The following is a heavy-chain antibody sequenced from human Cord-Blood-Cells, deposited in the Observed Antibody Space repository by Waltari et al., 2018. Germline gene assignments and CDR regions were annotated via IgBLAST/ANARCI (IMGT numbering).Heavy chain of an antibody. Sequence: QVQLQESGPGLVKPSETLSLTCTVSGGSVSSGSYYWSWIRQPPGKGLEWIGYIYYSGSTNYNPSLKSRVTISVDTSKNQFSLKLSSVTAADTAVYYCARGDKYYHGSGSYYDYWGQGTLVTVSS. V-gene: IGHV4-61*01. CDR1: GGSVSSGSYY. CDR3: ARGDKYYHGSGSYYDY. D-gene: IGHD3-10*01. J-gene: IGHJ4*02. CDR2: IYYSGST.